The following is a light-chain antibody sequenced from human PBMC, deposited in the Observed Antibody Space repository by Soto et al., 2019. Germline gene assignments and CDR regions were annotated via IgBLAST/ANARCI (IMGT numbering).Light chain of an antibody. CDR3: QQRSNWPRT. CDR1: QTINNY. CDR2: DAS. J-gene: IGKJ1*01. V-gene: IGKV3-11*01. Sequence: EIVLTQSPATLSLSPGERATLSCRASQTINNYLAWYQQKPGQAPRLLIYDASNRATGIPARFRGSGSGTDLTLTISSLEPEDFALYYCQQRSNWPRTFGQGTKVEIK.